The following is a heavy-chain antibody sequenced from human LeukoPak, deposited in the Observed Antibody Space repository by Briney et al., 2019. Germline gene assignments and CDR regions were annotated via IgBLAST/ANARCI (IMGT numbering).Heavy chain of an antibody. CDR2: IYAGNGNT. J-gene: IGHJ4*02. CDR1: GYTFTSYA. CDR3: ARLKYCTNGVCYAGFDY. V-gene: IGHV1-3*01. Sequence: ASVKVSCKASGYTFTSYAMHWVRQAPGQRLEWMGWIYAGNGNTKYSQKFQGRVTITRDTSADTAYKELSSLRSEDTAVYYCARLKYCTNGVCYAGFDYWGQGTLVTVSS. D-gene: IGHD2-8*01.